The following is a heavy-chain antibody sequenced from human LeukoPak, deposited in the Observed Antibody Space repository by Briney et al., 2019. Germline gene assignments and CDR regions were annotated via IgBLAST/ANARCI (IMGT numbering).Heavy chain of an antibody. Sequence: GGSLRLSCAASGFTFSSYWMHWVRQAPGKGLMWVSRINSDGSGTGYADSVKGRFTISRDNAKNTLYLQMNSLRAEDTAVYYCARDLGGDIVLMVYAIPYYYYGMDVWGQGTTVTVSS. CDR3: ARDLGGDIVLMVYAIPYYYYGMDV. CDR2: INSDGSGT. CDR1: GFTFSSYW. D-gene: IGHD2-8*01. J-gene: IGHJ6*02. V-gene: IGHV3-74*01.